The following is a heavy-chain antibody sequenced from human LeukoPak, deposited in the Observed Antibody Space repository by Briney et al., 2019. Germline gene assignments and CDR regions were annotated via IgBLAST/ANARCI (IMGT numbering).Heavy chain of an antibody. J-gene: IGHJ3*02. Sequence: SESLCLTCTVSGGSISSYYWSWIRQPAGKGLEWIARIYTSGGTNYYPSFKSRVTMSVETSKNNLSLQLSSVTAAHTAVYYCAREGGREHGSGSYYQSGWGAFDSWGEGTMVSVSS. CDR3: AREGGREHGSGSYYQSGWGAFDS. CDR2: IYTSGGT. V-gene: IGHV4-4*07. CDR1: GGSISSYY. D-gene: IGHD3-10*01.